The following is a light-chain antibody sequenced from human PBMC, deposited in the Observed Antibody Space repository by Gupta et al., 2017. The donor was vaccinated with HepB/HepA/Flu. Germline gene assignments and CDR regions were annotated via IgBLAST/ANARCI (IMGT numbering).Light chain of an antibody. CDR2: WAS. CDR1: QTVLYSSNNKNY. Sequence: IVMTQSPDSLAVSLGERATINCKSSQTVLYSSNNKNYLAWYQQKPGQPPKLLIYWASTRESGVPDRLSGSGSGTDFTLTISSRQAEDVAVYYCQQYYSTFTWTFGQGTKVEIK. CDR3: QQYYSTFTWT. J-gene: IGKJ1*01. V-gene: IGKV4-1*01.